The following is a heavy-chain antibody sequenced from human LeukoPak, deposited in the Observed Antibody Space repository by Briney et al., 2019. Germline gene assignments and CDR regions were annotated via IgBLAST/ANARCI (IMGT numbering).Heavy chain of an antibody. V-gene: IGHV1-2*02. CDR1: GYTFSSYA. CDR3: AREPIAAGDTIKHAFDI. J-gene: IGHJ3*02. CDR2: ITPGGGT. Sequence: ASVKVSCKASGYTFSSYAMHWVRQAPGQGLQWMGWITPGGGTNYPQKFQGRVAITWDTSITTAYMDLSRLTSDDTAVYYCAREPIAAGDTIKHAFDIWGQGTMVTVSS. D-gene: IGHD6-13*01.